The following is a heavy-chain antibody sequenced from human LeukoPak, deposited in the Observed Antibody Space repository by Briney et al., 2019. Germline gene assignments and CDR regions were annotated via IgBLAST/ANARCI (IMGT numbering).Heavy chain of an antibody. CDR3: AKDALWFGELYNDY. Sequence: PGGSLRLSCAATGFTFSSYWMSWVRQAPGKGLEWVSVIYSSGSTKYADSVKGRFTISRDNSKNTLYLQMNSLRAEDTAVYYCAKDALWFGELYNDYWGQGTLVTVSS. CDR1: GFTFSSYW. D-gene: IGHD3-10*01. J-gene: IGHJ4*02. CDR2: IYSSGST. V-gene: IGHV3-66*01.